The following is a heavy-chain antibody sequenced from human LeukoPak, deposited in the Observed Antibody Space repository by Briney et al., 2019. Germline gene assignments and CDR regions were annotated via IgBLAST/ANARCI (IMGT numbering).Heavy chain of an antibody. J-gene: IGHJ3*02. CDR3: ARDKNWNYGDAFDI. CDR2: ISAYNGNT. D-gene: IGHD1-7*01. CDR1: GYTFTSYG. V-gene: IGHV1-18*01. Sequence: ASVKVSCKASGYTFTSYGISWVRQAPGQGLEWMGWISAYNGNTNYAQKLQGRVIMTTDTSTSTAYMELRSLRSDDTAVYYCARDKNWNYGDAFDIWGQGTMVTVSS.